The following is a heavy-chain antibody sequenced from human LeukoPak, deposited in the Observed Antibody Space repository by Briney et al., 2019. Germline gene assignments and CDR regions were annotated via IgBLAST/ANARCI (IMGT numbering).Heavy chain of an antibody. V-gene: IGHV4-59*08. CDR2: IYYSEST. J-gene: IGHJ4*02. D-gene: IGHD1-26*01. Sequence: SETLSLTCTVSGGPISSYYWSWIRQPPGKGLGWNGYIYYSESTNYNPSLKSRVTISVDTSKNQFSLKLSSVTAADTAVYYCARRLNKAGAFDYWGQGTLVTVSS. CDR3: ARRLNKAGAFDY. CDR1: GGPISSYY.